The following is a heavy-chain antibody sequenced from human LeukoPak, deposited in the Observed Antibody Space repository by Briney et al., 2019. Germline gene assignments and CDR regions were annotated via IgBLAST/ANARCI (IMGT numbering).Heavy chain of an antibody. J-gene: IGHJ4*02. CDR1: GGSFSGYY. CDR2: INHSGST. CDR3: ASLLCSGGSCYSVFDY. V-gene: IGHV4-34*01. D-gene: IGHD2-15*01. Sequence: SETLSLTCAVYGGSFSGYYWSWIRQPPGKGLEWIGEINHSGSTNYNPSLKSRVTISVGTSKNQFSLKLSSVTAADTAVYYCASLLCSGGSCYSVFDYWGQGTLVTVSS.